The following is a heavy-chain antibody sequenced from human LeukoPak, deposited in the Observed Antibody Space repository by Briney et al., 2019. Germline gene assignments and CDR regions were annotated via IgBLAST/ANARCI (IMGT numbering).Heavy chain of an antibody. Sequence: SETLSLTCAVYGGSFSGYYWSWIRQPPGKGLEWIGEINHSGSTNYNPSLKSRVTISVDTSKNQFSLKLSSVTAADTAVYYCARSYGDYANLIDYWGRGTLVTVSS. D-gene: IGHD4-17*01. CDR1: GGSFSGYY. CDR3: ARSYGDYANLIDY. J-gene: IGHJ4*02. CDR2: INHSGST. V-gene: IGHV4-34*01.